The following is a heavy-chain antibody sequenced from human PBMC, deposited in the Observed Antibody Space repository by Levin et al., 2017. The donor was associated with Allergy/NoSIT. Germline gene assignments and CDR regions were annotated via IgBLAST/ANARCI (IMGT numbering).Heavy chain of an antibody. Sequence: ASVKVSCKASGYTFTGYYMHWVRQAPGQGLEWMGWINPNSGGTNYAQKFQGRVTMTRDTSIRTAYMELSRLRSDDTAVYFCAYFGELERRLNDAFDIWGQGTMVTV. CDR2: INPNSGGT. CDR3: AYFGELERRLNDAFDI. D-gene: IGHD1-1*01. V-gene: IGHV1-2*02. CDR1: GYTFTGYY. J-gene: IGHJ3*02.